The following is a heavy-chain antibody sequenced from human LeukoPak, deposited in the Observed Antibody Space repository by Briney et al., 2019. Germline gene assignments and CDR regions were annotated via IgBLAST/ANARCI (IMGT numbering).Heavy chain of an antibody. CDR1: GFTFSSYG. Sequence: QSGGSLRLSCAASGFTFSSYGMHWVRQAPCKGLEWVAFIRYDGSNKYYADSVKGRFTISRDNSKNTLYLQMNSLRAEDTAVYYCATIWSGYTMAFDYWGQGTLVTVSS. CDR2: IRYDGSNK. V-gene: IGHV3-30*02. J-gene: IGHJ4*02. CDR3: ATIWSGYTMAFDY. D-gene: IGHD3-3*01.